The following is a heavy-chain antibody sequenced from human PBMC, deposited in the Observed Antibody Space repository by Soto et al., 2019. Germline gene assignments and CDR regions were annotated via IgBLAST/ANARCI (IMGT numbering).Heavy chain of an antibody. V-gene: IGHV3-7*01. D-gene: IGHD5-12*01. CDR1: GFTFSSYW. CDR2: IKPDGSEK. Sequence: EVQLVESGGDLVQPGGSLRLSCAASGFTFSSYWMSWVRQAPGKGLEWVANIKPDGSEKIYVDSVKGRFTISRDNAKNSLYLQMNSLRAEDTAVYYCANIGRSDRAVDIWGQGTMVTVSS. J-gene: IGHJ3*02. CDR3: ANIGRSDRAVDI.